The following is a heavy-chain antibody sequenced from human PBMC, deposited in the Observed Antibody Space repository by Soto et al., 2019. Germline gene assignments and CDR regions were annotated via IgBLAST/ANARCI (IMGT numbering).Heavy chain of an antibody. CDR2: ISPKSGGT. Sequence: QVQLVQSGAEVKESGASVKVSCKASGYTFTGYYIHWVRQAPGQGLEWVGEISPKSGGTRYAQKFQGRVTMPKDTSITTLYMELINLSPDDTAVYYGGRGRSGELVVFYWGQGTLVTV. CDR3: GRGRSGELVVFY. D-gene: IGHD1-7*01. J-gene: IGHJ4*02. V-gene: IGHV1-2*02. CDR1: GYTFTGYY.